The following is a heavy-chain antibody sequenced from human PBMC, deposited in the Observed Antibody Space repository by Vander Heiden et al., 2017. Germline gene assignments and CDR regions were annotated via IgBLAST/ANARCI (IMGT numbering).Heavy chain of an antibody. CDR2: IKQDGSEK. V-gene: IGHV3-7*01. CDR3: ARDCSGATCYPNYYYGMDV. J-gene: IGHJ6*02. Sequence: EVKLVESVGGLVQPGGSLRLSCAASGFTSSSYWIGWVRQAPGKGLEWVANIKQDGSEKYYVDSVKGRFTISRDNSKNSLYLQMNSLSAEDAAVYYCARDCSGATCYPNYYYGMDVWGQGTTVTVSS. D-gene: IGHD2-15*01. CDR1: GFTSSSYW.